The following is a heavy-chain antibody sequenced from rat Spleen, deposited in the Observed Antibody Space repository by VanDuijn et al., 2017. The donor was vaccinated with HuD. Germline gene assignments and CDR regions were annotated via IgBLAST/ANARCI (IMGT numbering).Heavy chain of an antibody. D-gene: IGHD1-12*02. CDR1: GFTFSDYY. J-gene: IGHJ2*01. CDR3: ARFITMMVVNY. Sequence: EVQLVESGGGLVQPGRSLKLSCAASGFTFSDYYMAWVRQAPTKGLEWVATINYDDSATYYRDSVKGRFTISRDNAKSTLYLQMDSLRSEDTATYYCARFITMMVVNYWGQGVMVTVSS. CDR2: INYDDSAT. V-gene: IGHV5-7*01.